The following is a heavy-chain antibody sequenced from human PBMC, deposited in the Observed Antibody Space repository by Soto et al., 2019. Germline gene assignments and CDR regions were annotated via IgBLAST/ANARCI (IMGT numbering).Heavy chain of an antibody. CDR2: ISGSGGST. D-gene: IGHD3-22*01. CDR1: GFTCSSYA. V-gene: IGHV3-23*01. CDR3: AKQADYYDSSGYTYYFDY. Sequence: GGSLRLSCAASGFTCSSYAMSWVRQAPGKGLEWVSAISGSGGSTYYADSVKGRFTISRDNSKNTLYLQMNSLRAEDTAVYYCAKQADYYDSSGYTYYFDYWGQGTLVTVSS. J-gene: IGHJ4*02.